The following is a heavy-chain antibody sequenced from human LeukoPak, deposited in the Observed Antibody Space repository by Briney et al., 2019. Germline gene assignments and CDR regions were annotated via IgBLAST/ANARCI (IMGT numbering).Heavy chain of an antibody. CDR3: ARGGETYYDFWSGYYFDY. V-gene: IGHV3-7*01. D-gene: IGHD3-3*01. Sequence: GGSLRLSCAASGFTFSSYWVSWVRQAPGKGLEWVANIKQDGSEKYYVDSVKGRFTISRDNAKNSLYLQMNSLRAEDTAVYYCARGGETYYDFWSGYYFDYWGQGTLVTVSS. CDR1: GFTFSSYW. J-gene: IGHJ4*02. CDR2: IKQDGSEK.